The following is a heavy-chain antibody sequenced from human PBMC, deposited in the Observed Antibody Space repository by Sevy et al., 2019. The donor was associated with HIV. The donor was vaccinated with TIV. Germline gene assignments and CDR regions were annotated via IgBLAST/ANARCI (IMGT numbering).Heavy chain of an antibody. D-gene: IGHD4-17*01. CDR1: GFAFTNYYA. CDR2: ISYDGSDK. Sequence: GGSLRLSCAASGFAFTNYYAMHWVRQAPGKGLEWVAIISYDGSDKYYADSVKGRFTISRDNFKKTLNLQMNSLTTEDTAVYYCARPRANYVDHYFFYAMDVWGQGTTVTVSS. V-gene: IGHV3-30-3*01. CDR3: ARPRANYVDHYFFYAMDV. J-gene: IGHJ6*02.